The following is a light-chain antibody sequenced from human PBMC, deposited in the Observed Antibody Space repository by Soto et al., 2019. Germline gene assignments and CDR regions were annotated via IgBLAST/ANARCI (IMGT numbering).Light chain of an antibody. J-gene: IGKJ4*01. V-gene: IGKV4-1*01. CDR2: WAS. CDR3: QQFYSSPLT. Sequence: DTVMTQSPASLAACRGDRATTNGNSSLRVFFSSNKKNYLAWYQQRPGQPPKLLIYWASSRESGVPDRFTGSGSGTDFTLSISSLQAEDVAVYYCQQFYSSPLTFGRGTKVDIK. CDR1: LRVFFSSNKKNY.